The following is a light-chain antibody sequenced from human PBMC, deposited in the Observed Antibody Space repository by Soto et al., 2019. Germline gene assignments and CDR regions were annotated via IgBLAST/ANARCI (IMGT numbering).Light chain of an antibody. V-gene: IGKV1-9*01. CDR2: DTS. Sequence: DIQLTQSPSFLSASIGDRVTITCRASQGINSDLAWYQQKPGRAPKLLIYDTSTLQRGVPLRFSVRGCGTESTLTISRPLPVDCATYVCQQHYSYPFSVGQGTRL. CDR1: QGINSD. CDR3: QQHYSYPFS. J-gene: IGKJ5*01.